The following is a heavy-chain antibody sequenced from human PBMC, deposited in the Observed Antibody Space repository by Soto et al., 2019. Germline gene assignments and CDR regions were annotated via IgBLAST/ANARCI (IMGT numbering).Heavy chain of an antibody. CDR3: AKRTSGTTWGESDY. Sequence: QVQGMQSGAEVKKPGDSVKVSCKTSGYIFSDYGINWVRQAPGQGLEWMGWISGYSGNANLAQKFQGRVTMTTDKSTRTAYMELRRLRSDDTAVYYCAKRTSGTTWGESDYWVQGKLVTVSS. J-gene: IGHJ4*02. CDR1: GYIFSDYG. CDR2: ISGYSGNA. V-gene: IGHV1-18*04. D-gene: IGHD4-17*01.